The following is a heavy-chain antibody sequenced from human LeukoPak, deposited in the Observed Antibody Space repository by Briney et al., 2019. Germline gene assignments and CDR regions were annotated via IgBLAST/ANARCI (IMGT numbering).Heavy chain of an antibody. Sequence: GGSLRLSCAASGFTFSSYAMHWVRQAPGKGLEWVAVISYDGSNKYYADSVKGRFTISRDNSKNTLYPQMNSLRAEDTAVYYCARDLPWFDPWGQGTLVTVSS. V-gene: IGHV3-30-3*01. J-gene: IGHJ5*02. CDR3: ARDLPWFDP. CDR2: ISYDGSNK. CDR1: GFTFSSYA.